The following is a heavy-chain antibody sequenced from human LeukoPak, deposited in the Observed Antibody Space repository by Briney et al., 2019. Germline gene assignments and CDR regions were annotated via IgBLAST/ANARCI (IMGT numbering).Heavy chain of an antibody. J-gene: IGHJ3*02. V-gene: IGHV3-74*01. D-gene: IGHD1-26*01. Sequence: GGSLILSCAGAGFTLSSNWTHWVRHGPEKGLVWVSRIYSEGSMTNYTDSVKGSFTISADTAKNTLYLQVNSLRVEDMGVYYCGRSGRGGAFDIWGQGTMVTVSS. CDR1: GFTLSSNW. CDR3: GRSGRGGAFDI. CDR2: IYSEGSMT.